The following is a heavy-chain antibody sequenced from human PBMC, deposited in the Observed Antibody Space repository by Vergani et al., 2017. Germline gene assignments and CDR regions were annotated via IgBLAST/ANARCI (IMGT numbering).Heavy chain of an antibody. V-gene: IGHV3-30-3*01. D-gene: IGHD6-13*01. J-gene: IGHJ6*03. CDR1: GFTFSSYA. CDR2: ISYDGSNK. Sequence: QVQLVESGGGVVQPGRSLRLSCAASGFTFSSYAMHWVRQAPGKGLEWVAVISYDGSNKYYADSVKGRFTISRDNAKNSLYLQMNSLRAEDTAVYYCARDQGAGIADYYYYYMDVWGKGTTVTVSS. CDR3: ARDQGAGIADYYYYYMDV.